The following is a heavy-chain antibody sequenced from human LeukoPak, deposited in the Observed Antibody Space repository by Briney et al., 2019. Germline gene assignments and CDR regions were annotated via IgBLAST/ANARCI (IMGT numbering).Heavy chain of an antibody. V-gene: IGHV3-21*01. CDR3: VRDRGSYRPIDY. J-gene: IGHJ4*02. CDR1: GFTFNSHH. CDR2: ITSSGGRT. D-gene: IGHD1-26*01. Sequence: GGSLRLSCAASGFTFNSHHISWVRQAAGKGLEWVSAITSSGGRTYYGDSVKGRFTISRDNAENSLYLEMNSLRVEDTAMYYCVRDRGSYRPIDYWGQGTLVTVSS.